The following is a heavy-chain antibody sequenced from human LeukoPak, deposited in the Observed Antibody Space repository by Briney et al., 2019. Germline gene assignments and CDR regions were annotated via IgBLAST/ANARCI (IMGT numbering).Heavy chain of an antibody. CDR3: AMGEMAVDY. CDR2: IYNSGST. J-gene: IGHJ4*02. CDR1: GYSISSGYF. Sequence: SETLSLTCTVSGYSISSGYFWGWIRQPPGKGLEWIGTIYNSGSTYYNPSLKSRVTISVDTSKNQFSLKLSSVTAADTAVYYCAMGEMAVDYWGQGTLVTVSS. V-gene: IGHV4-38-2*02. D-gene: IGHD3-16*01.